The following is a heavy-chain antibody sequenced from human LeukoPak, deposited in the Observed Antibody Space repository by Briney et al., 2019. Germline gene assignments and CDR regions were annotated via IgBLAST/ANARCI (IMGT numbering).Heavy chain of an antibody. Sequence: SGGSLRLSCAASEFIFSGYRMNWVRQAPGKGLEWVANIKQDGSEKQYVDSVRGRFTISRDSAKNSLYLQMNSLRVEDTAVYYCARDGFVGAADYWGQGTLVTVSS. D-gene: IGHD6-13*01. CDR1: EFIFSGYR. V-gene: IGHV3-7*01. CDR2: IKQDGSEK. CDR3: ARDGFVGAADY. J-gene: IGHJ4*02.